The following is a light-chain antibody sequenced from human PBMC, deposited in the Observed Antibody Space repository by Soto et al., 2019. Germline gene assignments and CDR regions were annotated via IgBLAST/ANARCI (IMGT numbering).Light chain of an antibody. Sequence: EIVVTQSPGTLSLSPGEIATLSCRASQSVSSSYLAWYQQKPGQAPRLLIYGASSRATDIPDRFSGSGSGTDLTVNISRLEPEDFSVYYCQQYDNSRRIFGKGIKLEI. CDR1: QSVSSSY. V-gene: IGKV3-20*01. CDR3: QQYDNSRRI. J-gene: IGKJ2*01. CDR2: GAS.